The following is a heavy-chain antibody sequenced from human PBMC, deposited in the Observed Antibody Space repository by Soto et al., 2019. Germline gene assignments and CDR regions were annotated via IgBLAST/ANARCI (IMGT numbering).Heavy chain of an antibody. CDR1: GYTFTSYG. D-gene: IGHD5-12*01. J-gene: IGHJ4*02. Sequence: QVQLVQSGAEVKKPGASVKVSCKASGYTFTSYGISWVRQAPGQGLEWMGWISAYNGNTNYAQKLQGRVTMTTDTSTSTAYMELRSLRSDDTAVYYCAREPQMATNYVGGVCDYWGQGTLVTVSS. CDR3: AREPQMATNYVGGVCDY. CDR2: ISAYNGNT. V-gene: IGHV1-18*04.